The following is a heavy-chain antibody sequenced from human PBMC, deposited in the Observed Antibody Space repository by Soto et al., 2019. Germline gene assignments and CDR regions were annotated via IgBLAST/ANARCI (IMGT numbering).Heavy chain of an antibody. CDR1: GGTFSSYA. D-gene: IGHD3-3*01. CDR3: VIFWSGYDYYYYGMDV. Sequence: QVQLVQSGAEVKKPGSSVKVSCKASGGTFSSYAISWVRQAPGQGLEWMGGIIPIFGTANYAQKFQGRVTITADESTSTAYMELSSLRSEDTAGYYCVIFWSGYDYYYYGMDVWGQGTTVTVSS. J-gene: IGHJ6*02. V-gene: IGHV1-69*12. CDR2: IIPIFGTA.